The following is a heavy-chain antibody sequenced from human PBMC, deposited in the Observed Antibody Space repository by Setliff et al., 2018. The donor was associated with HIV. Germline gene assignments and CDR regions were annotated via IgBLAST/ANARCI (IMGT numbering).Heavy chain of an antibody. CDR1: GGSISSYY. V-gene: IGHV4-4*07. D-gene: IGHD2-15*01. CDR3: ARVGGKGYSNFLDS. Sequence: SETLSLTCTVSGGSISSYYWSWIRQPVGKGLEWFGRIYTSGSTDYNPSLKSRVAISVDTSKNHFSLNLTSVTAADTAIYFCARVGGKGYSNFLDSWGQGPLVTVSS. J-gene: IGHJ4*02. CDR2: IYTSGST.